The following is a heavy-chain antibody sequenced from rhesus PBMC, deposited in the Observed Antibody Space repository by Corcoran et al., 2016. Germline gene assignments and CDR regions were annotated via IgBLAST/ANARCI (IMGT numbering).Heavy chain of an antibody. CDR2: IYGSGGST. CDR1: GGSLRRRHW. V-gene: IGHV4-93*02. J-gene: IGHJ5-2*02. D-gene: IGHD4-23*01. CDR3: ARWGRTVTSYDY. Sequence: QVQLQESGPAVVKPSETLSLPCAVSGGSLRRRHWWRWIRHSPVKGLERIGGIYGSGGSTEYNPSRKSRVTISIDTSKNQFSLKLSAVTAADTAVYYCARWGRTVTSYDYWGRGVLVTVSS.